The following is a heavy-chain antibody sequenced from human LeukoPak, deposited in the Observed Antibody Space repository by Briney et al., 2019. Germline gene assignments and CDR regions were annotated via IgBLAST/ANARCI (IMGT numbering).Heavy chain of an antibody. D-gene: IGHD2-2*01. Sequence: SQTPSLTCTVSGDSLSSGNYYWRWTRQPAGEGLEWIGRVSTIGSAKYNPSLRSRVSISVDTPKNQFSLKLSSVTTADTAVYFCARDNARYASFSEYHRYFQDWGQGALVTVSS. V-gene: IGHV4-61*02. CDR1: GDSLSSGNYY. CDR3: ARDNARYASFSEYHRYFQD. CDR2: VSTIGSA. J-gene: IGHJ1*01.